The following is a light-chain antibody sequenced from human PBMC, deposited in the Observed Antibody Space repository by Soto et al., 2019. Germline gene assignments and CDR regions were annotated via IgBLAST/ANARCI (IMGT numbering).Light chain of an antibody. CDR3: QQLNVNLL. CDR1: QDIASY. CDR2: AAS. Sequence: IQLTQSPSSLSASIGARVTITCRASQDIASYLAWYQKKPGNAPKLLIYAASTLHSGVPSRFSGSGSGTAFTLTITCLPPADFVTYDCQQLNVNLLFGQGTKLEIK. V-gene: IGKV1-9*01. J-gene: IGKJ2*01.